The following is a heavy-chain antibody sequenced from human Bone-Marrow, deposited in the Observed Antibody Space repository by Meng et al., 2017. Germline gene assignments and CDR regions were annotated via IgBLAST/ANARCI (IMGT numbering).Heavy chain of an antibody. CDR1: GYTFAAYW. V-gene: IGHV1-2*06. CDR2: IDPNNDHT. D-gene: IGHD6-13*01. J-gene: IGHJ4*02. Sequence: VQWVRSGPGVKKPGASVKLSCKPSGYTFAAYWIHWLRQAPGQGLEWMGRIDPNNDHTQYAQNFQGRVTMTSDTSISTVYMELNGLRSDDTAVYYCARDEDISAAGKLFGDYWGQGTLVTVSS. CDR3: ARDEDISAAGKLFGDY.